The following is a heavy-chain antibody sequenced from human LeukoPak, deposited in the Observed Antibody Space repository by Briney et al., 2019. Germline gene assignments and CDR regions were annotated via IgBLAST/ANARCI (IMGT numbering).Heavy chain of an antibody. CDR3: AKDGAAVRGVAWYFDC. CDR1: GFTFSSYA. V-gene: IGHV3-23*01. CDR2: ISGSGGST. Sequence: GGSLRLSCAASGFTFSSYAMSWVRQAPGKGLAWVSTISGSGGSTYYADSVKGRFTISRDSSKNTLYLQMNSLRAEDTAIYHCAKDGAAVRGVAWYFDCWGQGTLVTVSS. J-gene: IGHJ4*02. D-gene: IGHD3-10*01.